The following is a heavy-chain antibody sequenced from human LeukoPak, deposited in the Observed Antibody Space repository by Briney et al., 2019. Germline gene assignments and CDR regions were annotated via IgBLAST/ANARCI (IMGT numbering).Heavy chain of an antibody. V-gene: IGHV3-66*01. Sequence: PGGSLRLSCAASGFTVSSNYMSWVRQAPGKGLEWVSVIYSGGSTYYADSVKGRFTISRDNSKNTLYLQMNSLRAEDTAVYYCARDHLTVTTLDYYYGMDVWGQGTTVTVSS. J-gene: IGHJ6*02. CDR3: ARDHLTVTTLDYYYGMDV. D-gene: IGHD4-17*01. CDR1: GFTVSSNY. CDR2: IYSGGST.